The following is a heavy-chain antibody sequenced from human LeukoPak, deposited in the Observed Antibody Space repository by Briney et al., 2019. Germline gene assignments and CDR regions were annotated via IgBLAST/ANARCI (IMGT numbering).Heavy chain of an antibody. CDR2: ISPSGSST. CDR1: GFTFSSYT. V-gene: IGHV3-21*01. CDR3: ATDFLGESGAAGC. Sequence: GGSLRLSCAASGFTFSSYTMNWVRQAPGKGPEWVSSISPSGSSTWNADSVRGRFTISRDNGKNSVYLQMNSLRGEDTGVYYCATDFLGESGAAGCWGQGTLVTVSS. J-gene: IGHJ4*02. D-gene: IGHD2-8*02.